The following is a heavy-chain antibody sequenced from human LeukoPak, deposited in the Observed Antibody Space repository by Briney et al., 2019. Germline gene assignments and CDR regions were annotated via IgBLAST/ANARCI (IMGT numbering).Heavy chain of an antibody. V-gene: IGHV4-31*03. CDR1: GGSISSGGYY. D-gene: IGHD3-10*01. Sequence: SETLSLTCTVSGGSISSGGYYWSWIRQHPGKGLEWIGYIYYSGSTYYNPSLKSRVTISVDTSKNQFSLKLSSVTAADTAVYYCERFTLGTGFDYWGQGTLVTVSS. CDR2: IYYSGST. J-gene: IGHJ4*02. CDR3: ERFTLGTGFDY.